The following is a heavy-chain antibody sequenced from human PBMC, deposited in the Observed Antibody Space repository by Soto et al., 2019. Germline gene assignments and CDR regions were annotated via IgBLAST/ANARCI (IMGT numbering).Heavy chain of an antibody. D-gene: IGHD6-19*01. J-gene: IGHJ5*02. CDR2: IYWDDDK. V-gene: IGHV2-5*02. CDR1: GFSLSPSGVG. CDR3: AHRPPAVAGTGSNWFDP. Sequence: SGPTLVNPTQTLTLTCTFSGFSLSPSGVGVGWIRQPPGKALEWLALIYWDDDKRYSPSLKSRLTITKDTSKNQVVLTMTNMDPVDTATYYCAHRPPAVAGTGSNWFDPWGQGTLVTVSS.